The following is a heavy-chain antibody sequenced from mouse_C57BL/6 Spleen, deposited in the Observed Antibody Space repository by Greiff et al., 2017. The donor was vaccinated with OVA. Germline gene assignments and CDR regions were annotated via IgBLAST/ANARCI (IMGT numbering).Heavy chain of an antibody. J-gene: IGHJ1*03. CDR1: GFNIKNTY. V-gene: IGHV14-3*01. D-gene: IGHD1-1*02. CDR3: ARVANWYFDV. CDR2: IDPANGNT. Sequence: VQLKESVAELVRPGASVKLSCTASGFNIKNTYMPWVKQRPEQGLEWIGRIDPANGNTKYAPKFQGTATLTADPAYNTAYLQLIILTSEGTAIYYCARVANWYFDVWGTGTTVTVSS.